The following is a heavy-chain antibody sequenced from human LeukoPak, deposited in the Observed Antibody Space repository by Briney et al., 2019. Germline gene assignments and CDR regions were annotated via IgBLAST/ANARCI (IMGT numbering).Heavy chain of an antibody. CDR3: AKGGGYSYGYFLDY. V-gene: IGHV3-23*01. CDR1: GFTFSSYG. Sequence: PGGTLRLSCAASGFTFSSYGMTWVRQAPGKGLEWVSGISGSGGSTYYADSVKGRFTISRDNSKNTLYLQMNSLRAEDTAVYYCAKGGGYSYGYFLDYWGQGTLVTVSS. D-gene: IGHD5-18*01. CDR2: ISGSGGST. J-gene: IGHJ4*02.